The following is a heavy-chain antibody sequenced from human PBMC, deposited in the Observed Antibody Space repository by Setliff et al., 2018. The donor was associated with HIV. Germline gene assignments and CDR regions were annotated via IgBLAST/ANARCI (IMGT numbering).Heavy chain of an antibody. CDR3: ARRYSGSYSSFFAFDI. Sequence: SVKVSCKASGGTFSSYAISWVRQAPGQGLEWMGGIIPIFGTANYAQKFQGRVTITTDESTSTAYMELSSLRSEDTAVYYCARRYSGSYSSFFAFDIWGQGTMVTVSS. CDR2: IIPIFGTA. V-gene: IGHV1-69*05. D-gene: IGHD1-26*01. J-gene: IGHJ3*02. CDR1: GGTFSSYA.